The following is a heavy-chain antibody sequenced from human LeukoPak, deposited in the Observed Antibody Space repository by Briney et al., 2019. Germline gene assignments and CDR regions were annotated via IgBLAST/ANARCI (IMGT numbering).Heavy chain of an antibody. CDR2: IIPILGIA. CDR1: GGTFSSYA. J-gene: IGHJ5*02. V-gene: IGHV1-69*04. CDR3: ARDHESAAAGTPA. D-gene: IGHD6-13*01. Sequence: SVNVSCKASGGTFSSYAISWVRQAPGQGLEWMGRIIPILGIANYAQKFQGRVTITADKSTSTAYMELSSLRSEDTAVYYCARDHESAAAGTPAWGQGTLVTVSS.